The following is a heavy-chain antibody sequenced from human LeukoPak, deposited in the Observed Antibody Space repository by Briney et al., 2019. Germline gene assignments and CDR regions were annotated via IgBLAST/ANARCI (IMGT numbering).Heavy chain of an antibody. CDR2: IIPIFGTA. V-gene: IGHV1-69*05. CDR3: ATGYSSSSFDY. D-gene: IGHD6-6*01. CDR1: GGPFSSYA. Sequence: GASVKVSCKASGGPFSSYAISWVRQAPGQGLEWMGGIIPIFGTANYAQKFQGRVTITTDESTSTAYMELGSLRSEDTAVYYCATGYSSSSFDYWGQGTLVTVSS. J-gene: IGHJ4*02.